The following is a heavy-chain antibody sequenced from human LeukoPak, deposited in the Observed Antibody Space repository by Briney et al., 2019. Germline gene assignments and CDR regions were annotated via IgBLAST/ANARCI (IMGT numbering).Heavy chain of an antibody. Sequence: ASVKVSCKTSGYTFITYYIHWLRQAPGQGLEWMGWINPHSGGTNFAQKFQGRVTMTRDTSISTAYMELSRLRSDDTAVYYCARGGSSGWYGDYWGQGTLVTVSS. J-gene: IGHJ4*02. D-gene: IGHD6-19*01. CDR2: INPHSGGT. CDR3: ARGGSSGWYGDY. CDR1: GYTFITYY. V-gene: IGHV1-2*02.